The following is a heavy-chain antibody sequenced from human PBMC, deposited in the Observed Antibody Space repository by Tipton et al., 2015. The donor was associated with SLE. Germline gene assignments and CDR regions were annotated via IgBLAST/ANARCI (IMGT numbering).Heavy chain of an antibody. D-gene: IGHD6-6*01. Sequence: TLSLTCAVYGGSLSGYYWNWIRQPPGKGLEWIGEINHSKDTNYNPSLKSRVTISVAASKNQFSLKLSSVTAADTAVYYCARGGGEYSTILDAFDIWGQGTMVTVSS. CDR3: ARGGGEYSTILDAFDI. CDR1: GGSLSGYY. J-gene: IGHJ3*02. V-gene: IGHV4-34*01. CDR2: INHSKDT.